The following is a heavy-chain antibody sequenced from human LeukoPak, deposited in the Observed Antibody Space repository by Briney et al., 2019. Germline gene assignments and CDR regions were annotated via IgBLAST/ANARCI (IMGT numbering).Heavy chain of an antibody. CDR3: ARRHHFGFSDS. J-gene: IGHJ4*02. Sequence: SGGSLRLSCAASGVMFPSYWMTWVRQAPGKGLEWVANIKQDGSEKYYVDSVKGRFTISRDNAKNSVYLQMSSLRAEDTAVYYCARRHHFGFSDSWGQGTLVTVSS. D-gene: IGHD2/OR15-2a*01. CDR1: GVMFPSYW. V-gene: IGHV3-7*04. CDR2: IKQDGSEK.